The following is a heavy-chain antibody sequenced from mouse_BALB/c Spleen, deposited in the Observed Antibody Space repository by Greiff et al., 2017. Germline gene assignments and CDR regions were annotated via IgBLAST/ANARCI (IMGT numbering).Heavy chain of an antibody. CDR1: GFTFNTYA. V-gene: IGHV10-1*02. Sequence: EVKVEESGGGLVQPKGSLKLSCAASGFTFNTYAMNWVRQAPGKGLEWVARIRSKSNNYATYYADSVKDRFTISRDDSQSMLYLQMNNLNTEDTAMYYCVRQGGEFDYWGQGTTLTVSS. CDR3: VRQGGEFDY. J-gene: IGHJ2*01. CDR2: IRSKSNNYAT.